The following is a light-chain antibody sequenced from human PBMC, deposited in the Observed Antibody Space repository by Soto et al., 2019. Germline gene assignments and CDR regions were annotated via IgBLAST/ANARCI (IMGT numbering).Light chain of an antibody. CDR2: YVS. J-gene: IGLJ1*01. Sequence: QSALTQPSSVSGSPGQSVTISCTGTSSDVGASNYVSWYQQQPGKAPKLMIYYVSKRPSGVPDRFSGSKSGNTASLTISGLQGEDEVDYYCCSYGGSYTYVFGTGTKLTVL. CDR3: CSYGGSYTYV. V-gene: IGLV2-11*01. CDR1: SSDVGASNY.